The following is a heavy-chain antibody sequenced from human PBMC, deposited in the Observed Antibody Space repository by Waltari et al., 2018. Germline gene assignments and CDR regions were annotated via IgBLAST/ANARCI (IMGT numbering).Heavy chain of an antibody. D-gene: IGHD1-26*01. Sequence: QVQLVQSGVEVKKPGASVKVSCKPSGYTFTAYWIHWMRRAPGQGREWVGGINPNSGDKNPAKKCQGRVTMTRDTSISTVYMELNWLTSDDTAVYYCARGPNTGNFDYWGQGTLITVSS. CDR1: GYTFTAYW. CDR2: INPNSGDK. J-gene: IGHJ4*02. CDR3: ARGPNTGNFDY. V-gene: IGHV1-2*02.